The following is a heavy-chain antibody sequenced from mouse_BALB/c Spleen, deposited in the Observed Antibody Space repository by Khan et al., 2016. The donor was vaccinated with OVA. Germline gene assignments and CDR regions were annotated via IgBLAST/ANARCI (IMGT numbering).Heavy chain of an antibody. V-gene: IGHV1-7*01. Sequence: QVQLKESGAELAKPGASVKMSCKASGYTFTSYWMHWVKQRPGPGLEWIGYINPSTDYTEYNQKFKDKATLTADKSSSTAYMQLTSLTSEDSAVYYCTNHGSSSAWFTYWGQGTLGTVSA. CDR3: TNHGSSSAWFTY. CDR1: GYTFTSYW. J-gene: IGHJ3*01. D-gene: IGHD1-1*01. CDR2: INPSTDYT.